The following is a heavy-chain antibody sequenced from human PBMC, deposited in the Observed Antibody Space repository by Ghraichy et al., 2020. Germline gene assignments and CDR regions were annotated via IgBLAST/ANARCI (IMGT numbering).Heavy chain of an antibody. CDR2: ISTDGTTT. J-gene: IGHJ4*02. Sequence: GGSLRLSCAASGFTFHAYWMHWVRQAPGKGLMWVSRISTDGTTTSYSDSVKGRFTISRDNANNRLYLQMNSLRVDDTAVYYCARFPKEAVAGGYYFDYWGRGTRVDVSS. V-gene: IGHV3-74*01. D-gene: IGHD6-19*01. CDR1: GFTFHAYW. CDR3: ARFPKEAVAGGYYFDY.